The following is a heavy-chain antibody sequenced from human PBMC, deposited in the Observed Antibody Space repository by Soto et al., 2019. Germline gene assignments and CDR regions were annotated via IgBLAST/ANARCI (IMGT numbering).Heavy chain of an antibody. D-gene: IGHD4-17*01. CDR3: ARTYYGDLGPVDDY. CDR1: GGSISSGGFY. CDR2: IYYSGST. Sequence: QVQLQESGPGLVKPSQTLSLTCTVSGGSISSGGFYWSWIRQHPGKGLEWIGYIYYSGSTYYNPSLKSRVTISLDTSKNQFSLKLSSVTAADRAVYYCARTYYGDLGPVDDYWGQGTLVTVSS. J-gene: IGHJ4*02. V-gene: IGHV4-31*03.